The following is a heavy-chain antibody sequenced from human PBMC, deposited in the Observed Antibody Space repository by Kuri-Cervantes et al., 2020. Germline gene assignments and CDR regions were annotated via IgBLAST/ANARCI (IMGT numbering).Heavy chain of an antibody. CDR2: IIPIFGTA. CDR1: GGTFSSYA. V-gene: IGHV1-69*13. D-gene: IGHD3-22*01. CDR3: ARTPKRPGYYYDSSGYYFDD. Sequence: SVKVSCKASGGTFSSYAISWVRQAPGQGLEWMGGIIPIFGTANYAQKFQGRVTITADESTSTAYMELSSLRSEDTAVYYCARTPKRPGYYYDSSGYYFDDWGQGTLVTVSS. J-gene: IGHJ4*02.